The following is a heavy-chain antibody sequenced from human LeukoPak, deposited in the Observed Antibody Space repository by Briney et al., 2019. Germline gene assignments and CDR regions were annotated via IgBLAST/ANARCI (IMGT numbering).Heavy chain of an antibody. J-gene: IGHJ2*01. V-gene: IGHV3-30*18. D-gene: IGHD5-18*01. CDR2: ISYDGSNK. CDR3: AKGGYGYWYFDL. CDR1: GFSLSNHG. Sequence: GGSLRLSCVASGFSLSNHGMGWVRQAPGKGLEWVAVISYDGSNKYYEDSVKGRFTISRDNSKNTLYLQMNSLRAEDTAVYYCAKGGYGYWYFDLWGRGTLVTVSS.